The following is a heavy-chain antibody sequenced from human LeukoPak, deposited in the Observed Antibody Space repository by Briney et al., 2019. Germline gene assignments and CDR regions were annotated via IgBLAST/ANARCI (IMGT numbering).Heavy chain of an antibody. CDR2: INPNSGGT. D-gene: IGHD6-19*01. V-gene: IGHV1-2*02. CDR3: ARTVAGTGNDAFDI. Sequence: ASVKVSCKASGYTFTGYYMHWARQAPGQGLEWMGWINPNSGGTNYAQKFQGRVTMTRDTSISTAYMELSRLRSDDTAVYYCARTVAGTGNDAFDIWGQGTMVTVSS. CDR1: GYTFTGYY. J-gene: IGHJ3*02.